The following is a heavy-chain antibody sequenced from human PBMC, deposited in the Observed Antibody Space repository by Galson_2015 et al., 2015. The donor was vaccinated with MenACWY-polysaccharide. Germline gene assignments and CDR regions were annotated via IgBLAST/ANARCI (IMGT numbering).Heavy chain of an antibody. CDR1: GFTFSTYW. J-gene: IGHJ4*02. CDR3: VRGYSGGGDY. D-gene: IGHD2-15*01. V-gene: IGHV3-74*01. CDR2: INYDGGTT. Sequence: SLRLSCAASGFTFSTYWMNWVRHVPGKGLVWVSHINYDGGTTSYADSVRGRFTISRDNAKSTLYLQMSSLRAEDTAIYYCVRGYSGGGDYWGQGTLVTVSS.